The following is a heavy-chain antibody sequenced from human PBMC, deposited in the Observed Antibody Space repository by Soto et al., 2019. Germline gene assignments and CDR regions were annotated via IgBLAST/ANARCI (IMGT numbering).Heavy chain of an antibody. D-gene: IGHD5-12*01. CDR2: IYYSGST. Sequence: SETLSRTCNVSDVSISNGNYFWSWIRQPPGECLEWIGYIYYSGSTYYNPSLKSRVAISVDTSKNQFSLKLSSVTAADTAVYYCAREGHSGYDYIGYYYGMDVWGQGTTVTVSS. CDR3: AREGHSGYDYIGYYYGMDV. CDR1: DVSISNGNYF. J-gene: IGHJ6*02. V-gene: IGHV4-30-4*02.